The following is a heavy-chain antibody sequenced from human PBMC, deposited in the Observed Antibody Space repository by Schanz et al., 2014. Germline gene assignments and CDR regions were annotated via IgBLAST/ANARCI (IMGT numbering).Heavy chain of an antibody. J-gene: IGHJ4*02. Sequence: QVQLVESGGGLVKPGRSLRLSCAASGFTFSSYGMHWVRQAPGKGLEWVAVISNDGSNKYYADSVKGRFTISRDKSKNTLYLQMNSLRAEDTAVYYCARAPGNNCYGKYFDFWGQGTLVTVSA. CDR1: GFTFSSYG. D-gene: IGHD2-21*01. V-gene: IGHV3-30*19. CDR3: ARAPGNNCYGKYFDF. CDR2: ISNDGSNK.